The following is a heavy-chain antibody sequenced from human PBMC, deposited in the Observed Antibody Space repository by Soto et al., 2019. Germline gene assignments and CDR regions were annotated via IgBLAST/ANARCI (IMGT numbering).Heavy chain of an antibody. V-gene: IGHV1-69*19. CDR3: AREVQVHTPAFVY. J-gene: IGHJ4*02. CDR2: ISPMFGAA. D-gene: IGHD3-10*01. CDR1: GGTFNTYA. Sequence: QVQLVQSGAEMKKPGSSVKVSCQSSGGTFNTYAMNWVRQAPGQGPEWMGDISPMFGAANYAPKFQGRVTHSAGGSKGSLYLPMERLDAEDPALYFCAREVQVHTPAFVYWGQGTLVTVSS.